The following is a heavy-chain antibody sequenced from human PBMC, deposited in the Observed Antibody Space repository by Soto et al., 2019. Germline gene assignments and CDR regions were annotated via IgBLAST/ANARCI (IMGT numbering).Heavy chain of an antibody. CDR2: INHSGST. D-gene: IGHD1-1*01. V-gene: IGHV4-34*01. J-gene: IGHJ4*02. CDR1: GGSFSGYY. CDR3: ARGGTVQLELEGLYHY. Sequence: SETLSLTCAVYGGSFSGYYWSWIRQPPGKGLEWIGEINHSGSTNYNPSLKSRVTTSVDTSKNQFSLKLSSVTAADTAVYYCARGGTVQLELEGLYHYWGQGTLVTVSS.